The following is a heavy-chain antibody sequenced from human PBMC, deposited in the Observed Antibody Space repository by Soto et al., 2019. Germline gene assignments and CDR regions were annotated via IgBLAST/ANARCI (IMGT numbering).Heavy chain of an antibody. CDR1: GGTFSSYA. V-gene: IGHV1-69*01. CDR2: IIPIFGTA. Sequence: QVQLVQSGAEVKKPGSSVKVSCKASGGTFSSYAISWVRQAPGQGLEWMGGIIPIFGTANYAQKFQGRVTINADESTSTAYMELSSLRSEDTAVYYCARGLRGYSPNTYYYGMDVWGQGTTVTVSS. J-gene: IGHJ6*02. D-gene: IGHD2-15*01. CDR3: ARGLRGYSPNTYYYGMDV.